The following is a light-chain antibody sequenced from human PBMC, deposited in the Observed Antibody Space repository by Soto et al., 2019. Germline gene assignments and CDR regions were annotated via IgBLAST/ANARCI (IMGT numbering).Light chain of an antibody. CDR3: QKPSNSLLT. CDR1: QSVSSY. Sequence: EIVLTQSPATLSLSPGERATLSCRASQSVSSYLAWYQQKPGQAPRLLIYDASNRATGIPARFSGSGYGTDFTLTLSRLPPKASAVIHCQKPSNSLLTSGGGTKA. J-gene: IGKJ4*01. V-gene: IGKV3-11*01. CDR2: DAS.